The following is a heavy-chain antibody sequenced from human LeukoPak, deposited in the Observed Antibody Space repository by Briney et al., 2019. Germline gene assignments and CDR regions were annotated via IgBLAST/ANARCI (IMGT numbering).Heavy chain of an antibody. J-gene: IGHJ4*02. CDR1: GFTFDDYG. CDR3: AKDLSSSWFEGLDN. Sequence: RPGGSLRLSCAASGFTFDDYGMSWVRQAPGKGLEWVSGINWNGGSTGYADSVKGRFTISRDNAKNTLDLQMNSLRAEDTAVYYCAKDLSSSWFEGLDNWGQGTLVTVSS. D-gene: IGHD6-13*01. CDR2: INWNGGST. V-gene: IGHV3-20*04.